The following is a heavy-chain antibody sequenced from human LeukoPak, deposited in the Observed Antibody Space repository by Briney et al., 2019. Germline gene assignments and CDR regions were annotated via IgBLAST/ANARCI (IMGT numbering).Heavy chain of an antibody. CDR3: AREPHPTYYDFWSGYYTGPPRDYYMDV. Sequence: GGSLRLSCVASGFTFSSYSMNWVRQAPGKGLEWVSYISSSSSTIYYADSVKGRFTISRDNAKNSLYLQMNSLRAEDTAVYYCAREPHPTYYDFWSGYYTGPPRDYYMDVWGKGTTVTVSS. V-gene: IGHV3-48*01. J-gene: IGHJ6*03. D-gene: IGHD3-3*01. CDR1: GFTFSSYS. CDR2: ISSSSSTI.